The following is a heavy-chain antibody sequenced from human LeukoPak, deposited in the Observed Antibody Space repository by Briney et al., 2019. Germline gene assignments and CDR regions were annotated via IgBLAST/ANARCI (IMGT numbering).Heavy chain of an antibody. J-gene: IGHJ4*02. V-gene: IGHV1-2*02. CDR1: GYTFSSYG. CDR2: LNPNSGDT. Sequence: ASVKVSCKASGYTFSSYGIIWVRQAPGQGLEWMGWLNPNSGDTNYAQKFQGRVSMTRDTSISTAYMDLSDLRSDDTAVYYCARGRNIEMTTMSGGSDYWGQGTLVTVSS. D-gene: IGHD5-24*01. CDR3: ARGRNIEMTTMSGGSDY.